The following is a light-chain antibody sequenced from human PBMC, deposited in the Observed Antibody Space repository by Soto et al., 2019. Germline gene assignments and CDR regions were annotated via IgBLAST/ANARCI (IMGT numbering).Light chain of an antibody. CDR2: EVR. CDR1: MRDVGAYNL. J-gene: IGLJ3*02. Sequence: QSALTQPASVSGSAGQSITISCSGTMRDVGAYNLVSRYQQHPGTAPKLIIYEVRNRPSGISSRFSGSRSGNTASLTISGLQSEDEGDYYCGAYTARSTLVFGGGTKLTVL. V-gene: IGLV2-14*01. CDR3: GAYTARSTLV.